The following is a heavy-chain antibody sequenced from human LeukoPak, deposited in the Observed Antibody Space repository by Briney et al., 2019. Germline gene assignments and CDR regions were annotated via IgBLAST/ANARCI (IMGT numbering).Heavy chain of an antibody. CDR2: ISHSGST. V-gene: IGHV4-34*01. D-gene: IGHD4-17*01. Sequence: PSETLSLTCAVYGGSFSGYYWSWIRQPPGKGLEWIGEISHSGSTNYNPSLKSRVTISVDTSKNQFSLKLSSVTAADTAVCYCARARTTVTQSRYYYYYYMDVWGKGTTVTVSS. CDR3: ARARTTVTQSRYYYYYYMDV. J-gene: IGHJ6*03. CDR1: GGSFSGYY.